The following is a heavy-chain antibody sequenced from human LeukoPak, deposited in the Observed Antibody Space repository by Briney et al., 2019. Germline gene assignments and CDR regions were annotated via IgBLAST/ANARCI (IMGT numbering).Heavy chain of an antibody. V-gene: IGHV4-59*01. CDR3: AREPIVGAKFDY. J-gene: IGHJ4*02. CDR2: IYYSGST. CDR1: GGSISSYY. Sequence: KPSETLSLTCTVSGGSISSYYWSWIRQPPGKGLEWIGYIYYSGSTNYNPSLKSRVTISVDTSKNQFSLKLSSVTAADTAVYYCAREPIVGAKFDYWGQGTLVTVSS. D-gene: IGHD1-26*01.